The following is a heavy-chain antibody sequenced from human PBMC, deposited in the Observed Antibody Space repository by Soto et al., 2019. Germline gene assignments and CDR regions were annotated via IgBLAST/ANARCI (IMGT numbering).Heavy chain of an antibody. D-gene: IGHD6-19*01. V-gene: IGHV1-69*02. CDR2: IIPILDIP. CDR3: GAGHWHVLRESDY. CDR1: GGTFNSYT. Sequence: QVQLVQSGAEVKKPGSSVKVSCKASGGTFNSYTISWVRQAPGPGLEWMGKIIPILDIPNYAQKFQGRVTITADKSTTTAYLELSNLRYEDTAVYYCGAGHWHVLRESDYWGQGTLVTVSS. J-gene: IGHJ4*02.